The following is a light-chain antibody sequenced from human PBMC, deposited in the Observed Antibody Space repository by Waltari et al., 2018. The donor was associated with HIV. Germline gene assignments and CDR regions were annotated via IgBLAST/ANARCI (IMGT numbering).Light chain of an antibody. V-gene: IGLV2-14*01. CDR2: EVS. J-gene: IGLJ2*01. CDR1: STDVGGYNF. CDR3: SSDTSSTSVL. Sequence: SALTQPASVSGSPGQSITISCTGTSTDVGGYNFVSWYQHHPGKAPKLMIYEVSIRPPGVSHRFSGSKSGNTAALTTSGLQAEDEADYYCSSDTSSTSVLFGGGTKLTVL.